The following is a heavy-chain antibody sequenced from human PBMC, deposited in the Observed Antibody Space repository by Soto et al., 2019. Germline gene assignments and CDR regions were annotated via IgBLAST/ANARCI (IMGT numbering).Heavy chain of an antibody. V-gene: IGHV1-18*01. J-gene: IGHJ4*02. Sequence: QVHLVPSGAEVKKPGASVKVSCKGSGYAFTTYGITCVRQAPGKGLEWMGWISAHNGNTNYAQKLQGRVTVTRDTSTSTAYMELRSLRSDDTAVYYCARGRYGDYWGQGALVTVSS. D-gene: IGHD1-1*01. CDR3: ARGRYGDY. CDR2: ISAHNGNT. CDR1: GYAFTTYG.